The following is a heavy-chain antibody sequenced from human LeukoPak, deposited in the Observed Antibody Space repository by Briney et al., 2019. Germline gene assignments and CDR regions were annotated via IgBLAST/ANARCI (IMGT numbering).Heavy chain of an antibody. CDR1: GFTFSSYW. Sequence: GGSLRLSCAASGFTFSSYWMSWVRQAPGKGLEWVANINKDGGEKYYVDSVKGRFTISRDNSKNTLYLQMNSLRAEDTAVYYCARDRYSGSYYSAQGGYWGQGTLVTVSS. CDR2: INKDGGEK. CDR3: ARDRYSGSYYSAQGGY. V-gene: IGHV3-7*01. D-gene: IGHD1-26*01. J-gene: IGHJ4*02.